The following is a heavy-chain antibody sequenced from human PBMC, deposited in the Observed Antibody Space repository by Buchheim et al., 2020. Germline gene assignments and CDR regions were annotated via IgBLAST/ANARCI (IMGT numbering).Heavy chain of an antibody. CDR1: GGSISSYY. CDR3: ARDSTVVTPSYFDY. Sequence: QVQLQESGPGLVKPSETLSLTCTVSGGSISSYYWSWIRQPPGKGLEWIGYIYYSGSTNYNPSLKSRVTMSVDTSKNQFSLKLSSVTAADTAVYYCARDSTVVTPSYFDYWGQGTL. D-gene: IGHD4-23*01. CDR2: IYYSGST. V-gene: IGHV4-59*01. J-gene: IGHJ4*02.